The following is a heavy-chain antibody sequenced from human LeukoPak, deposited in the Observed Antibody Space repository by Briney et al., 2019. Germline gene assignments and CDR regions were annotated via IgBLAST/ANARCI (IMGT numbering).Heavy chain of an antibody. J-gene: IGHJ1*01. CDR3: AKDISYYYDSSGYFQH. Sequence: GGSLRLSCAASGFTFSSYWMHWVRQAPGKGLEWVSGISWNSGSIGYADSVKGRFTISRDNAKSSLYLQMNSLRAEDTALYYCAKDISYYYDSSGYFQHWGQGTLVTVSS. CDR1: GFTFSSYW. V-gene: IGHV3-9*01. CDR2: ISWNSGSI. D-gene: IGHD3-22*01.